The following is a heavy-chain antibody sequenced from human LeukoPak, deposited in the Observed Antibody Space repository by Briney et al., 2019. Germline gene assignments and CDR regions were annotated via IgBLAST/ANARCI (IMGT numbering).Heavy chain of an antibody. J-gene: IGHJ4*02. CDR2: IKQDGSEK. V-gene: IGHV3-7*01. Sequence: GGSLRLSCAASGFTFSSSWINWVRQAPGKGLEWVANIKQDGSEKYYVDSVKGRFTISRDNAKNSLYLQMNTLRAEDTAVYYCASLDYWGQGTLVTVSS. CDR3: ASLDY. CDR1: GFTFSSSW.